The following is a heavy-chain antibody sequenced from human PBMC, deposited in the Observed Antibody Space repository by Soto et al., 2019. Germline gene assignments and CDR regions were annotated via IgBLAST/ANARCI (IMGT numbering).Heavy chain of an antibody. CDR1: GFTFRSFT. V-gene: IGHV3-21*01. CDR3: TRDASRDSSARGWFDP. J-gene: IGHJ5*02. CDR2: ISSNSAYI. Sequence: PGGSLRLSCAASGFTFRSFTMNWVRQAPGKGLEWVSTISSNSAYIYYTDALRGRFTISRDNAKNSLHLQMNGLRAEDTAVYYCTRDASRDSSARGWFDPWGPGTLVTFSS. D-gene: IGHD6-13*01.